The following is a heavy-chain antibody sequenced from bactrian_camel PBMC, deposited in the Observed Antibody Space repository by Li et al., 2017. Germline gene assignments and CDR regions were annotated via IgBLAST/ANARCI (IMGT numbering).Heavy chain of an antibody. V-gene: IGHV3S53*01. D-gene: IGHD6*01. J-gene: IGHJ4*01. CDR3: AAGRRQVVAGTGTAYCSLKAYDFNF. CDR2: INGAGIT. Sequence: HVQLVESGGGSVQVEGSLRLSCRSSGITYRDPCMGWFRQIPGKEREGVATINGAGITSYLESVKGRFTIGKDNANTLYLQKDSLKLEDTAMYICAAGRRQVVAGTGTAYCSLKAYDFNFWGQGTQVTVS. CDR1: GITYRDPC.